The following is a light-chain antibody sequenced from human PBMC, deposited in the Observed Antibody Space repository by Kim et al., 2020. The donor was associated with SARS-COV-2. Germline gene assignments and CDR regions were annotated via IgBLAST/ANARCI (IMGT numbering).Light chain of an antibody. J-gene: IGLJ2*01. Sequence: PGQADNIAGAGTENGIGGYNDGDWYQQHPGKAPKLRIYDVSNRPSGVPDRFAGSKSGNTASLNISGLQPEDEADYYCCSFAGSYTVFGGGTQLTVL. V-gene: IGLV2-11*03. CDR2: DVS. CDR1: ENGIGGYND. CDR3: CSFAGSYTV.